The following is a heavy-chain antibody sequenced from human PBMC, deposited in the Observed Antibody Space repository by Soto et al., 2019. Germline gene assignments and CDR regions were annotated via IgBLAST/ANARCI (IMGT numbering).Heavy chain of an antibody. J-gene: IGHJ4*02. V-gene: IGHV3-23*01. D-gene: IGHD3-10*01. CDR2: ISGSGGST. Sequence: GSLRLSCAASGFTFSRYVMNWVRQAPGKGLEWVSVISGSGGSTYYADSVKGRFTISRDNSKNTLYLQMNSLRAEDTAVYYCAKPHYGSGTSPDYWGLGTLVTVSS. CDR3: AKPHYGSGTSPDY. CDR1: GFTFSRYV.